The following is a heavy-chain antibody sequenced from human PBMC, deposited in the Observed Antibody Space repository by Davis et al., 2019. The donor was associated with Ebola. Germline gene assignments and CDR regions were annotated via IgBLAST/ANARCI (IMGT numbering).Heavy chain of an antibody. CDR3: ARFPYSGSYYGSLYYYYYYYMDV. CDR1: GFTFSSYA. V-gene: IGHV3-30-3*01. Sequence: PGGSLRLSCAASGFTFSSYAMHWVRQAPGKGLEWVAVISYDGSNKYYADSVKGRFTISRDNSKNTLYLQMNSLRAEDTAVYYCARFPYSGSYYGSLYYYYYYYMDVWGKGTTVTVSS. CDR2: ISYDGSNK. J-gene: IGHJ6*03. D-gene: IGHD1-26*01.